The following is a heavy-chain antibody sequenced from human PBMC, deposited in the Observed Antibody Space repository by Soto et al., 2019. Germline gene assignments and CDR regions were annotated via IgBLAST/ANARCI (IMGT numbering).Heavy chain of an antibody. J-gene: IGHJ6*02. V-gene: IGHV4-59*01. Sequence: SETLSLTCTVSAGSLSTYYWSWIRPHPGKGLEWIGYIHYSGSTKYNPALKSRVTISVDTSKNQFSLKLSSVTAADTAVYYCARGTLYCSGGSCYSSKYYHYYGMDGWGQGTTVTFAS. CDR3: ARGTLYCSGGSCYSSKYYHYYGMDG. CDR2: IHYSGST. D-gene: IGHD2-15*01. CDR1: AGSLSTYY.